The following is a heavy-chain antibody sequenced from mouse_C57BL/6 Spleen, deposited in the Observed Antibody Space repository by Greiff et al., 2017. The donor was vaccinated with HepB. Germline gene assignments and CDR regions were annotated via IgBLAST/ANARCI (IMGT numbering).Heavy chain of an antibody. Sequence: VHLVESGAELAKPGASVKLSCKASGYTFTSYWMHWVKQRPGQGLEWIGYINPSSGYTKYNQKFKDKATLTADKSSSTAYMQLSSLTYEDSAVYDCARDGSSYGYAMDYWGQGTSVTVAS. CDR1: GYTFTSYW. V-gene: IGHV1-7*01. D-gene: IGHD1-1*01. J-gene: IGHJ4*01. CDR2: INPSSGYT. CDR3: ARDGSSYGYAMDY.